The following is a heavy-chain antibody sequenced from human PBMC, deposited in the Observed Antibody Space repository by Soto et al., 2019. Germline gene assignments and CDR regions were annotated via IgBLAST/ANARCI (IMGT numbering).Heavy chain of an antibody. Sequence: QVQLVQSGAEVRKPGSSVKVSCKTSGGLISKYSFNWVRQAPGQGLEWMGGVLPISGSTDYAQNFQGRLTITADRSTSTVYMELSRLRSDDTANYYCATIRVRGGPLRFEDGGQGMLISVSS. CDR1: GGLISKYS. D-gene: IGHD5-12*01. CDR3: ATIRVRGGPLRFED. J-gene: IGHJ4*01. V-gene: IGHV1-69*06. CDR2: VLPISGST.